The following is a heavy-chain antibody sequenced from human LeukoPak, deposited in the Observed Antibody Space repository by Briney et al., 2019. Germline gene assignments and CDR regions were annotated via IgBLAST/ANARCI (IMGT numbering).Heavy chain of an antibody. CDR3: AKADYSQRVDY. CDR2: IKQDGGEK. J-gene: IGHJ4*02. Sequence: GGSLRLSCAASGFTFNTFWMSWVRQAPGKGPEWVANIKQDGGEKHYVDSVKGRFTISRDNVESSLYLQMNSLRAEDTAVYYCAKADYSQRVDYWGQGTLVTVSS. CDR1: GFTFNTFW. D-gene: IGHD5-12*01. V-gene: IGHV3-7*05.